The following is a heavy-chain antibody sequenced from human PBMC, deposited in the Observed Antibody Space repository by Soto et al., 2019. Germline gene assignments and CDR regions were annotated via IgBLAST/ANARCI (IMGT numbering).Heavy chain of an antibody. Sequence: QVQLVQSGAEVQKPGASVKVSCKASGYSFSGYYIHWVRQAPGQGLEWLGWINPNSGETDYAQKCQGRVNMTRDPSISTTFMALSSLRSDDTAVYYCARDWHFWEWYCDGMNFWGQGTTVTVSS. CDR3: ARDWHFWEWYCDGMNF. J-gene: IGHJ6*02. CDR1: GYSFSGYY. D-gene: IGHD3-3*01. V-gene: IGHV1-2*02. CDR2: INPNSGET.